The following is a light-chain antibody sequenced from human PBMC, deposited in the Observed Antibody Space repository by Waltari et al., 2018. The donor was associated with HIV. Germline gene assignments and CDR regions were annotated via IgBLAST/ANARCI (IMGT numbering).Light chain of an antibody. V-gene: IGKV4-1*01. J-gene: IGKJ2*01. CDR1: QSVFSSSNYKNY. CDR2: WAS. CDR3: QQYYSTPMYT. Sequence: DIVMTQSPDSLAVSLGERATINCKSSQSVFSSSNYKNYLAWYQQKPGQPAKLLIYWASTRESGVPDRFGGSGSGTDFTLTISSLQAEDVAVYSCQQYYSTPMYTFGQGTKLEIK.